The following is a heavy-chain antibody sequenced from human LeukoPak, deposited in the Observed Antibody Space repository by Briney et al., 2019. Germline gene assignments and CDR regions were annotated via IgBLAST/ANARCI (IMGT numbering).Heavy chain of an antibody. J-gene: IGHJ6*02. CDR1: GYTFTSYG. CDR3: ARDPVGSSWLDYYYYYGMDV. V-gene: IGHV1-18*01. Sequence: GASVKVSCKASGYTFTSYGISWVRQAPGQGLEWMGWISAYNGNTNYAQKLQGRVTMTRDTSTSTVYMELSSLRSEDTAVYYCARDPVGSSWLDYYYYYGMDVWGQGTTVTVSS. D-gene: IGHD6-13*01. CDR2: ISAYNGNT.